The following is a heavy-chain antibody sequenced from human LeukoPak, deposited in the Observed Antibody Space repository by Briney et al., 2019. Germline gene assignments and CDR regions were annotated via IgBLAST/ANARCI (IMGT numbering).Heavy chain of an antibody. CDR3: ARYHAVAGPAWDWFDP. CDR1: GGSISSGGYY. V-gene: IGHV4-30-2*01. Sequence: PSQTLSLTCTVSGGSISSGGYYWSWIRQPPGKGLEWIGYIYHSGSTYYNPSLKSRVTISVDRSKNQFSLKLSSVTAADTAVYYCARYHAVAGPAWDWFDPWGQGTLVTVSS. J-gene: IGHJ5*02. CDR2: IYHSGST. D-gene: IGHD6-19*01.